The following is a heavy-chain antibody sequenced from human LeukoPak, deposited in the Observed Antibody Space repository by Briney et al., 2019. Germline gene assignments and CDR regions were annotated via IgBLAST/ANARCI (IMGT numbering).Heavy chain of an antibody. CDR1: GFTFSSYW. V-gene: IGHV3-74*01. Sequence: TGRSLRLSCAASGFTFSSYWMHWVRQAPGKGLVWVSRINSDGSSTIHADSVKGRFTISRDNAKNTLYLQMNSLRAEDTAVYYCAREVYSSGWSSFDYWGQGTLVTVSS. CDR3: AREVYSSGWSSFDY. D-gene: IGHD6-19*01. J-gene: IGHJ4*02. CDR2: INSDGSST.